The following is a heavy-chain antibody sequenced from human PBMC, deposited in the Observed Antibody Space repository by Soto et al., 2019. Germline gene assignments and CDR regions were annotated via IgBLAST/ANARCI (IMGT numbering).Heavy chain of an antibody. V-gene: IGHV3-21*01. J-gene: IGHJ4*02. CDR1: GFTFSSYS. D-gene: IGHD3-16*02. Sequence: GGSLRLSCAASGFTFSSYSMSWVRQAPGKGLEWVSSISSSSSYIYYADSVKGRFTISRDNAKNSLYLQMNSLRAEDTAVYYSEKAWGSYRFYGYWGQGTLVTVSS. CDR2: ISSSSSYI. CDR3: EKAWGSYRFYGY.